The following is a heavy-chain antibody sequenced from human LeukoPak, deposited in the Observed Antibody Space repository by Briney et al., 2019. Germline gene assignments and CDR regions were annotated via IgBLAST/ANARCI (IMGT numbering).Heavy chain of an antibody. CDR3: AKDPYSSSWYYFDY. V-gene: IGHV4-4*07. J-gene: IGHJ4*02. Sequence: PSETLSLTCTVSGGSISSYYWNWIRQPAGKGLEWIGRIYTSGSTNYNPSLKSRVTMSVDTSKNQFSLKLSSVTAADTAVYYCAKDPYSSSWYYFDYWGQGTLVTVSS. D-gene: IGHD6-13*01. CDR2: IYTSGST. CDR1: GGSISSYY.